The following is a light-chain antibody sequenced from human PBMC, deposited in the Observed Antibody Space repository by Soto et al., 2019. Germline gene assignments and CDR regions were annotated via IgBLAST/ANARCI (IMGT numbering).Light chain of an antibody. V-gene: IGKV3-15*01. J-gene: IGKJ2*01. CDR2: GAS. CDR3: QQYNNWPPVT. Sequence: EIVMTQSPVTLSVSPGDRATLSCRASESVGSKLAWYQQKPGQAPRLLIYGASTRATGVPARFSGSGSGTDFILTISSLQSEDFAIYYCQQYNNWPPVTFGQGTKLEIK. CDR1: ESVGSK.